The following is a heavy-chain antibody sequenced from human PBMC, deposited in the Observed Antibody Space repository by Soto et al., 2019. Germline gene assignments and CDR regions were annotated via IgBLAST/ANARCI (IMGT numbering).Heavy chain of an antibody. CDR3: ARGPTTDYFDY. Sequence: GESLKISCQGSGYSFASYWIGWVGQMPVKGLEWMGIVYPSDSDTRYSPPFQGQVTISADKSTSTAYLQWSSLQASDTAMYYCARGPTTDYFDYCGQGTLVTVSS. J-gene: IGHJ4*02. CDR1: GYSFASYW. D-gene: IGHD1-26*01. V-gene: IGHV5-51*01. CDR2: VYPSDSDT.